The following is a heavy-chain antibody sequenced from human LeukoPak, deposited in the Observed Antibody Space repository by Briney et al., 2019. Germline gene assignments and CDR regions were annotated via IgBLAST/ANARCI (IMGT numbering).Heavy chain of an antibody. Sequence: KSGGSLRLSCAASGFTFSDYYMSWIRQAPGKGLEWVSYISSSSSYTNYADSVKGRFTISRDNAKNSLYLQMNSLRAEDTAVYYCARYGSGSYLDYWGQGTLVTVSS. CDR2: ISSSSSYT. D-gene: IGHD3-10*01. CDR1: GFTFSDYY. V-gene: IGHV3-11*03. CDR3: ARYGSGSYLDY. J-gene: IGHJ4*02.